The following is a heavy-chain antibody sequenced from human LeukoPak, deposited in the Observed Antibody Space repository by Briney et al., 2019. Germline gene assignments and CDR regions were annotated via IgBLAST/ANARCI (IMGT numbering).Heavy chain of an antibody. CDR2: ISAYNGNT. CDR3: ARGPRYSSSWYGFDY. V-gene: IGHV1-18*01. D-gene: IGHD6-13*01. J-gene: IGHJ4*02. CDR1: GYTFTSYG. Sequence: ASVKVSCKVSGYTFTSYGISWVRQAPGQGLEWMGWISAYNGNTNYAQKLQGRVTMTTDTSTSTAYMELRSLRSEDTAVYYCARGPRYSSSWYGFDYWGQGTLVTVSS.